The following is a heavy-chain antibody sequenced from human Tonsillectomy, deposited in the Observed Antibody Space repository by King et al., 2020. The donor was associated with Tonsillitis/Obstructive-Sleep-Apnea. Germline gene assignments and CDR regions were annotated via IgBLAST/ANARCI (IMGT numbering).Heavy chain of an antibody. Sequence: VQLVESGGLLLQPGGSLRLSCAASGFTFITSAMSWVRQAPGKGLEGVSSIIGSGATTYYADSVKGRFTISRDNSKNTLYLQMNTLRAEDTAIYYCAKISSWEFLRYLDYWGQGTLVTVYS. CDR2: IIGSGATT. J-gene: IGHJ4*02. CDR3: AKISSWEFLRYLDY. D-gene: IGHD3-10*01. V-gene: IGHV3-23*04. CDR1: GFTFITSA.